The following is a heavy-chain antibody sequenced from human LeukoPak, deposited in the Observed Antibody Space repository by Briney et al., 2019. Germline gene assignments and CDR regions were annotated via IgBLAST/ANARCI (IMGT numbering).Heavy chain of an antibody. CDR3: ARDPGVGATPFVDY. Sequence: ASVKVSCKASGYTFTSYGIGWVRQAPGQGLEWMGWISAYNGNTNYAQKLQGRVTMTTDTSTSTAYMELRSLRSDDTAVYYCARDPGVGATPFVDYWGQGTLVTVSS. J-gene: IGHJ4*02. CDR1: GYTFTSYG. V-gene: IGHV1-18*01. CDR2: ISAYNGNT. D-gene: IGHD1-26*01.